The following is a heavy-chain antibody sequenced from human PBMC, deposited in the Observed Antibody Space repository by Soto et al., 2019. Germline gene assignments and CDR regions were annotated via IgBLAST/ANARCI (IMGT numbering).Heavy chain of an antibody. CDR1: GGSISSGDYY. CDR2: IYYSGST. J-gene: IGHJ6*02. Sequence: SETLSLTCTVSGGSISSGDYYWSWIRQPPGKGLEWIGYIYYSGSTYYNPSLKSRVTISVDTSKNQFSLKLSSVTAADTAVYYCAREFLGLGYGMDVWGQGTTVTVSS. D-gene: IGHD2-15*01. CDR3: AREFLGLGYGMDV. V-gene: IGHV4-30-4*01.